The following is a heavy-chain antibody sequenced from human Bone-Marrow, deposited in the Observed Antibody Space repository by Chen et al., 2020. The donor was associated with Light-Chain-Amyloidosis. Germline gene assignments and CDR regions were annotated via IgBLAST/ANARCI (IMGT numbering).Heavy chain of an antibody. CDR1: GFTFSDYY. Sequence: DVQLVESGGGLIQPGESLRLSCAASGFTFSDYYMHWVRQGPGKGLVWVSRSNGGGTGIKYADSVSGRFTNSTDSAKNTVYLQRNSRRTEDAAVYYWARSVSGTCDYWGQGALVTVSS. D-gene: IGHD1-1*01. CDR3: ARSVSGTCDY. J-gene: IGHJ4*02. V-gene: IGHV3-74*03. CDR2: SNGGGTGI.